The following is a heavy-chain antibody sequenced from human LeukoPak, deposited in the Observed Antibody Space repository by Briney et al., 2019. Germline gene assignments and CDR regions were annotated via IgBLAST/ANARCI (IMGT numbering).Heavy chain of an antibody. V-gene: IGHV3-30-3*01. CDR2: ISYDGSDK. Sequence: GGSLRLSCAASGFTFSNYAMHWVRQAPGKGLEWVAVISYDGSDKYYADSVKGRFTISRDNSKNTLYLQMNSLRPEDTAVYYCARDRGKAATGTPDYWGQGTLVTVSS. CDR1: GFTFSNYA. J-gene: IGHJ4*02. CDR3: ARDRGKAATGTPDY. D-gene: IGHD6-13*01.